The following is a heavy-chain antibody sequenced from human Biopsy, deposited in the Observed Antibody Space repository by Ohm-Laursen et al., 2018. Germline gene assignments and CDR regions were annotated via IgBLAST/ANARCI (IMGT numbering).Heavy chain of an antibody. CDR3: ASAHQYCSATTRNGGSDF. Sequence: GSLRLSCSASGFTFSTYWMTWVRQAPGKGLEWVANINQDGSEKYYVDSVKGRFTISRDNAKDSLDLQMSSLRVEDTALYYCASAHQYCSATTRNGGSDFWGQGTLVTVSS. V-gene: IGHV3-7*01. D-gene: IGHD2-15*01. CDR2: INQDGSEK. CDR1: GFTFSTYW. J-gene: IGHJ4*02.